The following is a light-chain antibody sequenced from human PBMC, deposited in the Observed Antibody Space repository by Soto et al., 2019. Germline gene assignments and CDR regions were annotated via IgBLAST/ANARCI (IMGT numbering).Light chain of an antibody. CDR1: SSDVGGYEY. V-gene: IGLV2-11*01. J-gene: IGLJ1*01. Sequence: QSVLTQPRSVSGSPGQSVTISCTGSSSDVGGYEYVSWYQQYPGKAPKLMIYDVTKRPSGVPDRFSGSKSGNTASLIISGLQAEDEADYYCCSYAGGFTPHVFGTGTKVTVL. CDR2: DVT. CDR3: CSYAGGFTPHV.